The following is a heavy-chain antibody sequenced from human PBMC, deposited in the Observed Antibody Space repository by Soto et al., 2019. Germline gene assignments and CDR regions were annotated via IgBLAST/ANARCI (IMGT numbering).Heavy chain of an antibody. V-gene: IGHV1-69*12. CDR2: IVPMFGTA. J-gene: IGHJ5*02. Sequence: QVQLVQSGAEVKKPGSSVNVSCKTSGGTFGNSAVTWVRQAPGQGLEWLGGIVPMFGTANYAQKFQGRVTITADESTITAYMELSSLNTDDTAVYYCVRDGDPQSAFWSGPLGGGRFDPWGQGTLVTVSS. D-gene: IGHD3-3*01. CDR1: GGTFGNSA. CDR3: VRDGDPQSAFWSGPLGGGRFDP.